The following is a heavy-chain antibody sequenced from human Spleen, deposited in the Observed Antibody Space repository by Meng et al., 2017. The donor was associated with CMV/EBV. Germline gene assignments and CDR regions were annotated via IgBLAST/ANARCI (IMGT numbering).Heavy chain of an antibody. CDR2: INPHSGGT. D-gene: IGHD3-10*01. CDR1: GYTFTDYY. V-gene: IGHV1-2*04. J-gene: IGHJ5*02. CDR3: ARGGGTVVRAVDNWFDP. Sequence: QVQLVQSGAEVEKPGASVKVSCQASGYTFTDYYVHWVRQAPGQGLEWMGWINPHSGGTNYAQKFQGWVTLTRDTSITTAYMELTRLKSDDTAVYYCARGGGTVVRAVDNWFDPWGQGTLVTVSS.